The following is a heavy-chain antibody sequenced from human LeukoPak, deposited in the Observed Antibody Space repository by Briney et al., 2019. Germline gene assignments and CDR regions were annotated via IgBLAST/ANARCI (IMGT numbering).Heavy chain of an antibody. J-gene: IGHJ4*02. D-gene: IGHD3-16*01. CDR3: AKGGLWGNPFDY. CDR1: GFTFSSYA. Sequence: PGGSLRPSCAASGFTFSSYAMSWVRQAPGKGLEWVSAISGSGGSTYYADSVKGRFTVSRDNSKNTLYVQMNSLRAEDTAVYYCAKGGLWGNPFDYWGQGTLVTVSS. CDR2: ISGSGGST. V-gene: IGHV3-23*01.